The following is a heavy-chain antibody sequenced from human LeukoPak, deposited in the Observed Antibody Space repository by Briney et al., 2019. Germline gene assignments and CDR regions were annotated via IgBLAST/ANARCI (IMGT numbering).Heavy chain of an antibody. CDR1: GFTVSSNY. CDR2: IYSGGST. CDR3: ARAGIVVVTAIPDAFDI. Sequence: PGGSLRLSCAASGFTVSSNYMSWVRQAPGKGLEWVSVIYSGGSTYYADSVKGRFTISRDNSKNTLYLQMNSLRAEDTAVYYCARAGIVVVTAIPDAFDIWGQGTMVTVSS. D-gene: IGHD2-21*02. J-gene: IGHJ3*02. V-gene: IGHV3-53*01.